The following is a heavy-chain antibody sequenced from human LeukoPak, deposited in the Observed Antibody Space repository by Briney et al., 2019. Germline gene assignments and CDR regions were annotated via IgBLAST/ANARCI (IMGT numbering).Heavy chain of an antibody. CDR1: GFTFSTYT. Sequence: PGGSLRLSCAASGFTFSTYTMHWVRQAPGKGLEWVAVISYDGSNTSYADSVKGRFTVSRDNSKNTLYLQMNSLRAEDTAVYYCARTYKSDWYYFDYWGQGTLVTLSS. CDR2: ISYDGSNT. D-gene: IGHD3-9*01. V-gene: IGHV3-30-3*01. J-gene: IGHJ4*02. CDR3: ARTYKSDWYYFDY.